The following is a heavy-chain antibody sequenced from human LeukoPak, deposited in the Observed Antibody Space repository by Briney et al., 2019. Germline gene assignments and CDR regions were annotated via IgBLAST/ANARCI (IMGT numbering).Heavy chain of an antibody. CDR2: VSYDGSNK. D-gene: IGHD3-9*01. J-gene: IGHJ6*02. CDR3: AKDPTTSYDILTGFGSSKPPVYYYYGMDV. Sequence: QTGGSLRLSCAASGFTFSSYGMHWVRQAPGKGLEWVAVVSYDGSNKYHAASVKGRFPISRDNSKNTLYLQMNSLRAEDTAVYYCAKDPTTSYDILTGFGSSKPPVYYYYGMDVWGQGTTVTVSS. CDR1: GFTFSSYG. V-gene: IGHV3-30*18.